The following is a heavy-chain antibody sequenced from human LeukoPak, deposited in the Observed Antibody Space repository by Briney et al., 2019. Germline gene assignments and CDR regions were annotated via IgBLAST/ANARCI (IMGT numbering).Heavy chain of an antibody. CDR1: GYTFTGYY. J-gene: IGHJ5*02. CDR2: INPNSGNT. CDR3: AREGENRFDP. V-gene: IGHV1-8*02. Sequence: ASVKVSCKASGYTFTGYYMHWVRQAPGQGLEWMGWINPNSGNTGYAQKFQGRVTMTRNTSISTAYMELSSLRSEDTAVYYCAREGENRFDPWGQGTLVTVSS. D-gene: IGHD1-26*01.